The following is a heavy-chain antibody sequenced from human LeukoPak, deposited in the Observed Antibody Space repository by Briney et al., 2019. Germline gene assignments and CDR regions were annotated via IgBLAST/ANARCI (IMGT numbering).Heavy chain of an antibody. CDR2: INPNNGGT. CDR3: ARDLSGWYGDFDY. CDR1: GYTFTGYY. D-gene: IGHD6-19*01. J-gene: IGHJ4*02. V-gene: IGHV1-2*06. Sequence: ASVKVSFKASGYTFTGYYIHWVRQAPGQGLKWMGRINPNNGGTNYAQKFQGRVTMTRDTSISTAYMELSRLRSDDTAVYYCARDLSGWYGDFDYWGQGTLVTVSS.